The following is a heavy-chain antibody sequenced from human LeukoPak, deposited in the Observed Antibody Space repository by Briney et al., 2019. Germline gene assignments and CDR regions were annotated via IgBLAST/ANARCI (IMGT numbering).Heavy chain of an antibody. CDR2: IKGDGSLI. CDR3: ARVGLPYSRDY. CDR1: GFTFSTYW. Sequence: GGSLRLSCSTSGFTFSTYWMSWVRQTPEKGLEWVANIKGDGSLINYADSVKGRFTISRDNAKNSLSLQMNSLTADDTGLYYCARVGLPYSRDYWGQGTLVTVSS. V-gene: IGHV3-7*01. D-gene: IGHD4-11*01. J-gene: IGHJ4*02.